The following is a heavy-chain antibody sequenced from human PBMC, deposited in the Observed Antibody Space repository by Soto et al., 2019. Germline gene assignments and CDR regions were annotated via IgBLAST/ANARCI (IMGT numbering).Heavy chain of an antibody. V-gene: IGHV3-23*01. D-gene: IGHD4-17*01. CDR3: AKAWYYSDYYFDY. J-gene: IGHJ4*02. Sequence: GGSLRLSCAASGFTFSTYAMTWVRQAPGKGLEWVSTVTATGGRTEYADSVRGRFTISRDNSKNTLFLQINNLRAEDTAIYYCAKAWYYSDYYFDYWGQGALVTVSS. CDR2: VTATGGRT. CDR1: GFTFSTYA.